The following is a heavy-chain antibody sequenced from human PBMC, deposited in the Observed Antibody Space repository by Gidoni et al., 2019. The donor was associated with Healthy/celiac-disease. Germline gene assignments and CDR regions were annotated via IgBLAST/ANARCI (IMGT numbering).Heavy chain of an antibody. Sequence: QVQLVESGGGVVQPGGSLSLSVEAPGFPFRSMPMHWVRQAPGKGLEWVAVISYDGSNKYYADSVKGRFTISRDNSKNTLYLQMNSLRAEDTAVYYCARVSDIVVVVAATLIDYWGQGTLVTVSS. V-gene: IGHV3-30-3*01. J-gene: IGHJ4*02. CDR3: ARVSDIVVVVAATLIDY. CDR1: GFPFRSMP. D-gene: IGHD2-15*01. CDR2: ISYDGSNK.